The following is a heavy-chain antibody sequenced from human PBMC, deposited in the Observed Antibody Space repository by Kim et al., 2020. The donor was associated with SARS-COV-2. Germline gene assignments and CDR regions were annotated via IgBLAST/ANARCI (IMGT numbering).Heavy chain of an antibody. Sequence: GGSLRLSCTASGFTFGDYAMSWFRQAPGKGLEWVGFIRSKAYGGTTEYAASVKGRFTISRDDSKSISYLQMNSLKTEDTAVYYCTRENTYYDFWSGYRPHWYFDLRGRSTLVTVSS. CDR2: IRSKAYGGTT. CDR3: TRENTYYDFWSGYRPHWYFDL. CDR1: GFTFGDYA. V-gene: IGHV3-49*03. D-gene: IGHD3-3*01. J-gene: IGHJ2*01.